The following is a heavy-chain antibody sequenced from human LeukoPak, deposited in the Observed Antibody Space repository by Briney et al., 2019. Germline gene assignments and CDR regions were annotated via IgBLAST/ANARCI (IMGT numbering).Heavy chain of an antibody. D-gene: IGHD4-23*01. Sequence: ASVKVSCKASGYTFTGYYMHWVRQAPGQGLEWMGWINPNSGGTNYAQKFQGRVTITADKSTSTAYMELSSLRSEDTAVYYCAVKDYGGNYISAFDIWGQGTMVTVSS. J-gene: IGHJ3*02. CDR1: GYTFTGYY. V-gene: IGHV1-2*02. CDR2: INPNSGGT. CDR3: AVKDYGGNYISAFDI.